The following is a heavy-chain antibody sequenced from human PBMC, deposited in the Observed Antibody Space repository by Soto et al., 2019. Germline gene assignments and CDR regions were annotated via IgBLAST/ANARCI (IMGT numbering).Heavy chain of an antibody. Sequence: SVKVSCKASGGTFISYAISLVRQAPGQGLEWMGGIIPIFCTANYAQKFQGRVTITADESTSTAYMELSSLRSEDTAVYYCARGGDLNFDWYYSQDYYGMDVWGQGTTVPVSS. V-gene: IGHV1-69*13. J-gene: IGHJ6*02. CDR3: ARGGDLNFDWYYSQDYYGMDV. CDR2: IIPIFCTA. D-gene: IGHD3-9*01. CDR1: GGTFISYA.